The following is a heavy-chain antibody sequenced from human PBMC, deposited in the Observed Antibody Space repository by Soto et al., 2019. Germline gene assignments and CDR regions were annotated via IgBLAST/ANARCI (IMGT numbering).Heavy chain of an antibody. CDR1: GFTFSSYA. CDR2: ISGSGGST. V-gene: IGHV3-23*01. CDR3: AKDQRIVGATRGPLSMALAVFDI. D-gene: IGHD1-26*01. Sequence: PGGSLRLSCAASGFTFSSYAMSWVRQAPGKGLEWVSAISGSGGSTYYADSVKGRFTISRDNSKNTLYLKMNSLRAEDTAVYYCAKDQRIVGATRGPLSMALAVFDIWGQGTMVTVSS. J-gene: IGHJ3*02.